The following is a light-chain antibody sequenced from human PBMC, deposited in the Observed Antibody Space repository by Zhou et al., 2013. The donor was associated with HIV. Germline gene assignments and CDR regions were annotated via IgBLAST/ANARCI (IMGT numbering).Light chain of an antibody. Sequence: EIVMTQSPVTLSVSPGERATLSCRASQSVSSSYLSWYQQKPGQAPRLLIYGASTRATGIPARFSGSGSGTDSTLTISSLQPEDFAVYYCQQDYNLPPTFGQGT. CDR3: QQDYNLPPT. CDR2: GAS. V-gene: IGKV3D-7*01. CDR1: QSVSSSY. J-gene: IGKJ5*01.